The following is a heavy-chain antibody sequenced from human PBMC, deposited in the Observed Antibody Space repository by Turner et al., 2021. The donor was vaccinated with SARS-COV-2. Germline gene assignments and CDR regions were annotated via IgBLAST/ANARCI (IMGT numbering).Heavy chain of an antibody. CDR1: GGSISSFY. CDR3: ARTRVVYANFDY. V-gene: IGHV4-59*01. D-gene: IGHD2-8*02. Sequence: QVQLQESGPGLVKPSATLSLTCSVSGGSISSFYWSWIRQPPGKGLEWIGYIYDSGSTNYNPSLKSRVTISLDTSKNQFSLKLTSVTAADTAVYYCARTRVVYANFDYWGHGTLVTVSS. CDR2: IYDSGST. J-gene: IGHJ4*01.